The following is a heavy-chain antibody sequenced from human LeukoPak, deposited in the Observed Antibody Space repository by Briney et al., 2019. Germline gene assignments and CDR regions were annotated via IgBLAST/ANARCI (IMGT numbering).Heavy chain of an antibody. Sequence: SETLSLTCTVSGGSISSSSYYWGWIRQPPGKGLEWIGSIYYSGSTYYNPSLKSRVTISVDTSKNQFSLKLSSVTAADTAVYYRARPPLLWFGLAPDAFDIWGQGTMVTVSS. CDR3: ARPPLLWFGLAPDAFDI. CDR2: IYYSGST. D-gene: IGHD3-10*01. V-gene: IGHV4-39*01. CDR1: GGSISSSSYY. J-gene: IGHJ3*02.